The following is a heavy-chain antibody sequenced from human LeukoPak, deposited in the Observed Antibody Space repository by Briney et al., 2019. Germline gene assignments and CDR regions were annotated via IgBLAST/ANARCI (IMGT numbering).Heavy chain of an antibody. Sequence: GGSLRLSCAASGFTFSSYAMSWVRQAPGKGLEWVSAISGSGGSTYYADSVKGRFTISRDNSKNTLYLQMYSLRAEDTAVYYCAKDIVVVVAATPYWGQGTLVTVSS. CDR1: GFTFSSYA. CDR3: AKDIVVVVAATPY. D-gene: IGHD2-15*01. CDR2: ISGSGGST. V-gene: IGHV3-23*01. J-gene: IGHJ4*02.